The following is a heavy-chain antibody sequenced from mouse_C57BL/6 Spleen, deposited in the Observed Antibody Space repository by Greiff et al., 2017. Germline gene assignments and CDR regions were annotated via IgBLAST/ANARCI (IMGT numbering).Heavy chain of an antibody. CDR3: ARGGLRGYFDY. D-gene: IGHD1-1*01. J-gene: IGHJ2*01. CDR2: IYPRDGST. Sequence: VKLVESGPELVKPGASVKLSCKASGYTFTSYDINWVKQRPGQGLEWIGWIYPRDGSTKYNEKFKGKATLTVDTSSSTAYMELHSLTSEDSAVYFCARGGLRGYFDYWGQGTTLTVSS. CDR1: GYTFTSYD. V-gene: IGHV1-85*01.